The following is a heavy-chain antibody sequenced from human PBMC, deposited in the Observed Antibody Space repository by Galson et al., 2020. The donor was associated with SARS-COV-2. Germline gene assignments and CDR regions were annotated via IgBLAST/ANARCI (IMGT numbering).Heavy chain of an antibody. CDR1: GGSISTSNYY. CDR2: FYYGGDT. Sequence: SEPLSLTCSLSGGSISTSNYYWGWIRQPPGKGLEWIGSFYYGGDTYYNPSLQSRVTISADTSKNQFSLKLRSVTAADTAVYYCARDYSSSSGADFWGQGTLVTVSS. D-gene: IGHD6-6*01. V-gene: IGHV4-39*07. CDR3: ARDYSSSSGADF. J-gene: IGHJ4*02.